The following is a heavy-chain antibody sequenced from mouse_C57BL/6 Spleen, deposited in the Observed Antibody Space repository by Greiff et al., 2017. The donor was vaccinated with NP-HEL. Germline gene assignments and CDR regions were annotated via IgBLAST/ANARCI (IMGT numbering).Heavy chain of an antibody. D-gene: IGHD1-3*01. CDR3: ARWTQWGYYFDY. Sequence: EVQLQQSGPELVKPGASVKISCKASGYTFTDYYMNWVKQSHGKSLEWIGDINPNNGGTSYNQKFKGKATLTVDKSSSTAYMELRSLTSEDSAVYYCARWTQWGYYFDYWGQGTTLTVSS. V-gene: IGHV1-26*01. J-gene: IGHJ2*01. CDR1: GYTFTDYY. CDR2: INPNNGGT.